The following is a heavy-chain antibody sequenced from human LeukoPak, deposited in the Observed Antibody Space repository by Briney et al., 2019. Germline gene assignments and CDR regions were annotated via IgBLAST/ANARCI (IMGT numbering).Heavy chain of an antibody. V-gene: IGHV5-51*01. CDR1: GYRFSTYW. J-gene: IGHJ4*02. D-gene: IGHD4-23*01. CDR2: IYPGGSDT. Sequence: GESLKISCKGSGYRFSTYWIGWVRQMPGKGLEWMGIIYPGGSDTRYSPSFQGQVTISADKSISTAYLQWSTLKASDSAMYYCARPGLEGGNSPYYFDYWGQGTLVTVSS. CDR3: ARPGLEGGNSPYYFDY.